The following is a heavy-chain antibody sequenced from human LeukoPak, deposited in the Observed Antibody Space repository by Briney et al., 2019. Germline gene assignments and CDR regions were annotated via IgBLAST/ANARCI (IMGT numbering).Heavy chain of an antibody. J-gene: IGHJ4*02. CDR1: GYTFTSYY. D-gene: IGHD3-10*01. Sequence: GASVKVSCKASGYTFTSYYMHWVRQAPGQGLEWMGIINPSGGSTSYAQKFQGRVTMTRDTSTSTVYMELSSLRSEDTAVYYCARDHLTMVRGRGSGLGYWGQGTLVTVSS. CDR3: ARDHLTMVRGRGSGLGY. V-gene: IGHV1-46*01. CDR2: INPSGGST.